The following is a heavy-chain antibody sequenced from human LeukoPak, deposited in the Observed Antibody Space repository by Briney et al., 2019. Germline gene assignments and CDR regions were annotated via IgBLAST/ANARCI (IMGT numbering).Heavy chain of an antibody. CDR3: ASTDSSGYHFDY. Sequence: SETLSLTCTVSGGSISSSSYYWGWIRQPLGKGLEWIGNIYYSGSTYYNPSLKSRVTISVDTSKNQFSLKLSSVTAADTAVFYCASTDSSGYHFDYWGQGTLVTVSS. J-gene: IGHJ4*02. CDR2: IYYSGST. V-gene: IGHV4-39*01. D-gene: IGHD3-22*01. CDR1: GGSISSSSYY.